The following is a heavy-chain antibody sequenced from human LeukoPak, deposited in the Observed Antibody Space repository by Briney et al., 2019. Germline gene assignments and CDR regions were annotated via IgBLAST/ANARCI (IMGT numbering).Heavy chain of an antibody. CDR3: ARDRSVDSGYEPYYYYMDV. CDR2: IYTSGST. CDR1: GGSISSYY. D-gene: IGHD5-12*01. V-gene: IGHV4-4*07. Sequence: SETLSLTCTVSGGSISSYYWSWIRQPAGKGLEWIGSIYTSGSTNYNPSLKGRVTMSVDTSKNQFSLKLSSVTAADTAVYYCARDRSVDSGYEPYYYYMDVWGKGTTVTVSS. J-gene: IGHJ6*03.